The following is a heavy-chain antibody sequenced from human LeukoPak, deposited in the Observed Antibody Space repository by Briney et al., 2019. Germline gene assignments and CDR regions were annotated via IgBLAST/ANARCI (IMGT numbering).Heavy chain of an antibody. V-gene: IGHV1-8*01. D-gene: IGHD3-22*01. J-gene: IGHJ4*02. CDR2: MNPNSGNT. Sequence: ASVKVSFKASGYTFTSYDINWVRQAPGQGLEWMGWMNPNSGNTSYAQKFQGRVTMTRNTSITTAYMELSSLRSEDTAVYYCARSPTRYYYDSSGNYPSWGQGTLVTVSS. CDR3: ARSPTRYYYDSSGNYPS. CDR1: GYTFTSYD.